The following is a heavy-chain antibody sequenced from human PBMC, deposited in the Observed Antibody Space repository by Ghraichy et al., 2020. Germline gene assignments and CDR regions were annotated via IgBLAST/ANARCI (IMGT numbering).Heavy chain of an antibody. CDR3: ARVLTSVVGAYDY. V-gene: IGHV1-69*06. CDR2: IIPIFGTA. J-gene: IGHJ4*02. Sequence: SVKVSCKASGGTFSSYAISWVRQAPGQGLEWMGGIIPIFGTANYAQKFQGRVTITADKSTSTAYMELSSLRSEDTAVYYCARVLTSVVGAYDYWGQGTLVTVSS. D-gene: IGHD1-26*01. CDR1: GGTFSSYA.